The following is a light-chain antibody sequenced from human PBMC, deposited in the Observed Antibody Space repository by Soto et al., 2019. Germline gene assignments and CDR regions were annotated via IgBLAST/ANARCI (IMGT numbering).Light chain of an antibody. V-gene: IGKV3-20*01. CDR1: QSVSNNY. J-gene: IGKJ1*01. CDR3: QQYGSSPRT. CDR2: GAS. Sequence: EIVLTQSPGTLSLSPGERATLSCRASQSVSNNYLAWYQQKSGQAPRLLIYGASSRAAGIPDRFSGSGSGTDFTLTISRLEPEDFAVYYCQQYGSSPRTLGQGTKVEIK.